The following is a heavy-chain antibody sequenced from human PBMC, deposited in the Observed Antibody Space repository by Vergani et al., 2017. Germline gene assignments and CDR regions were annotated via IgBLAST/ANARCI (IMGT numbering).Heavy chain of an antibody. D-gene: IGHD1-26*01. Sequence: QLQLQESGPGLVKPSETLSLTCTVSGGSISSSSYYWGWIRQPPGKGLEWIGSIYYSGSTYYNPSLKSRVTISVDTSKNQFSLKLSSVTAADTAVYYCARDRLGVGAIPYYFDYWGQGTLVTVSS. J-gene: IGHJ4*02. CDR3: ARDRLGVGAIPYYFDY. V-gene: IGHV4-39*02. CDR2: IYYSGST. CDR1: GGSISSSSYY.